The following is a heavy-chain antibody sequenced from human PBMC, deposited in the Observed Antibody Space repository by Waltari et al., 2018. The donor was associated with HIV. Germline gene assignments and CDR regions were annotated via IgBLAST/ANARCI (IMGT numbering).Heavy chain of an antibody. J-gene: IGHJ4*02. CDR1: GFNFTNTV. CDR3: AAGTHYYDR. CDR2: IVVGSGKT. V-gene: IGHV1-58*01. Sequence: QMQLVQSGPEVKKPETSVTVSCQASGFNFTNTVVQWVRQARGQRLEWIGWIVVGSGKTNYAQKVQRRVTITRDMSTTTADMVLSSLIFDDTAVYYCAAGTHYYDRWGQGTLVTVSS.